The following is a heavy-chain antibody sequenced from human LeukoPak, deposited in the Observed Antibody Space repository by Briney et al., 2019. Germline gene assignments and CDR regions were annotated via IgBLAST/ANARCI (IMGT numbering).Heavy chain of an antibody. Sequence: GGSQRLSCAASGFTFSSYWMSWVRQAPGKGLEWVANIKQDGSEKYYVDSVKGRFTISRDNAKNSLYLQMNSLRAEDTAVYYCARDQQGYYYDSSGQRFDYWGQGTLVTVSS. J-gene: IGHJ4*02. V-gene: IGHV3-7*01. CDR2: IKQDGSEK. D-gene: IGHD3-22*01. CDR1: GFTFSSYW. CDR3: ARDQQGYYYDSSGQRFDY.